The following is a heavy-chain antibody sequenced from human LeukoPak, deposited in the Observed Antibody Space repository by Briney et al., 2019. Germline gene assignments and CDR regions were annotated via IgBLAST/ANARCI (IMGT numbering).Heavy chain of an antibody. CDR2: INHSERP. D-gene: IGHD3-10*01. V-gene: IGHV4-34*01. Sequence: SETLSLTCGVYGGSFSVYYWSWIRQPPGEGLQRIGEINHSERPNHNPSLKSRVTISVHTYKNQSSLKLSSVTAADTAVYCCARDGRGLDYWGQGTLVTVSS. J-gene: IGHJ4*02. CDR3: ARDGRGLDY. CDR1: GGSFSVYY.